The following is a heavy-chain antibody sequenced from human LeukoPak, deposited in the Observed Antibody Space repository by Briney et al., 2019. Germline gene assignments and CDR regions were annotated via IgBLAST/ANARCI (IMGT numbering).Heavy chain of an antibody. D-gene: IGHD3-10*01. J-gene: IGHJ4*02. CDR1: VGSISSGGYY. CDR2: IYYSGST. CDR3: ARYRSESDDY. Sequence: WETLSLTCTVSVGSISSGGYYWGWIRQPPWKGLEWIGTIYYSGSTYYNPSLKSRVTISVDTSKNQFSLRLSSVTAADTAVYYCARYRSESDDYWGQGTLVTVSS. V-gene: IGHV4-39*01.